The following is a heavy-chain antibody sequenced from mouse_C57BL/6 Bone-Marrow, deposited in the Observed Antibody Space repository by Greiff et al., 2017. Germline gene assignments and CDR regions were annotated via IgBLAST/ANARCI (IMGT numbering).Heavy chain of an antibody. Sequence: QVHVKQSGAELVKPGASVKISCKASGYAFSSYWMNWVKQRPGKGLEWIGQIYPGDGDTNYNGKFKGKATLTADKSSSTAYMQLSSLTSEDSAVYFCARTEGIGLWGQGTLVTVSA. J-gene: IGHJ3*01. CDR3: ARTEGIGL. CDR2: IYPGDGDT. D-gene: IGHD2-13*01. CDR1: GYAFSSYW. V-gene: IGHV1-80*01.